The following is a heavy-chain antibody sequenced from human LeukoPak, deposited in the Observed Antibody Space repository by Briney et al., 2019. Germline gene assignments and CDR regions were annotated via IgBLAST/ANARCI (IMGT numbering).Heavy chain of an antibody. Sequence: SETLSLTCTVSGGSISTYYWTWIRQPPGKGLEWIGYIYYSGSTNYNPPLKSPVTISVDTSKNKVFLKLSSGTAADTAVYYCARASCSGGNGYSSRGMFDAWGQGTPVTVSS. V-gene: IGHV4-59*01. J-gene: IGHJ5*02. CDR3: ARASCSGGNGYSSRGMFDA. CDR1: GGSISTYY. D-gene: IGHD2-15*01. CDR2: IYYSGST.